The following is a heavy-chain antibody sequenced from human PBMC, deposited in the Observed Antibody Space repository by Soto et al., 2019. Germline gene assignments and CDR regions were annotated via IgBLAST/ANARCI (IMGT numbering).Heavy chain of an antibody. CDR3: ATRSAAASFYGLDV. Sequence: SETLSLTCTVSGGSISSYYWTWIRQPPGKGLEWIGYIYYSGGTNYNPSLKSRVTISLDTSKNQFSLKLSSVTAADTAVYYCATRSAAASFYGLDVWGQGTTVTVSS. J-gene: IGHJ6*02. V-gene: IGHV4-59*08. D-gene: IGHD6-13*01. CDR2: IYYSGGT. CDR1: GGSISSYY.